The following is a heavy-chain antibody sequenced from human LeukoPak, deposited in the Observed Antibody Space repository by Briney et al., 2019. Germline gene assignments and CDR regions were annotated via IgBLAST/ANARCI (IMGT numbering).Heavy chain of an antibody. Sequence: ASVKVSCKASGYTVTSYYMHWVRQAPGQGLEWMAILDPSGGSSNYAQKFQGRATLTRATSTGTVYMELSSLRSEDTAVYYCASVYKHGMDVWGQGTTVIVSS. J-gene: IGHJ6*02. CDR3: ASVYKHGMDV. D-gene: IGHD5-24*01. CDR1: GYTVTSYY. V-gene: IGHV1-46*01. CDR2: LDPSGGSS.